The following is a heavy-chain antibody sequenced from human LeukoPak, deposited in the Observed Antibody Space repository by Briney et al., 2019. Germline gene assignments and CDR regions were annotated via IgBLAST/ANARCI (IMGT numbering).Heavy chain of an antibody. CDR1: GGSISSYY. CDR2: ISSDSSYI. J-gene: IGHJ3*02. Sequence: PSETLSLTCTVSGGSISSYYWSWIRQPPGKGLEWVSSISSDSSYIYYADAVHGRFTVSRDNAKYSLYLQMNSLRAEDMALYYCAKGSVPFVLGAFDIWGQGTMVTVSS. D-gene: IGHD1-1*01. CDR3: AKGSVPFVLGAFDI. V-gene: IGHV3-21*04.